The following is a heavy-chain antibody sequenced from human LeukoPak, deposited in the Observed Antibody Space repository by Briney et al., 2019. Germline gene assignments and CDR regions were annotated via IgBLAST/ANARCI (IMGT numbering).Heavy chain of an antibody. J-gene: IGHJ6*02. Sequence: GGSLRLSCVGSGFAFHNYAMHWVRRPPGKGLEWVSAVNWNSDTKAYADSVKGRFTISRDRARNSLYLQMDSLRPEDTALYYCAKDTGGNGAYFYAMDVWGQGTSVTVSS. CDR3: AKDTGGNGAYFYAMDV. CDR2: VNWNSDTK. V-gene: IGHV3-9*01. D-gene: IGHD4-23*01. CDR1: GFAFHNYA.